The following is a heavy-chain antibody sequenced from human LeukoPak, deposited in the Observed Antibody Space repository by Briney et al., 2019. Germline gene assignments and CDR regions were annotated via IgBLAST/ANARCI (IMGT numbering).Heavy chain of an antibody. V-gene: IGHV3-33*01. J-gene: IGHJ4*02. CDR3: ARAASLWNPESIDY. Sequence: PGRSLRLSCAASGFTFSSYGMHWVRQAPGKGLEWVAVIWYDGSNKYYADSVKGRFTISRDNSKNTLYLQMNSLRAEDTAVYYWARAASLWNPESIDYWGQGTLVTVSS. D-gene: IGHD1-1*01. CDR2: IWYDGSNK. CDR1: GFTFSSYG.